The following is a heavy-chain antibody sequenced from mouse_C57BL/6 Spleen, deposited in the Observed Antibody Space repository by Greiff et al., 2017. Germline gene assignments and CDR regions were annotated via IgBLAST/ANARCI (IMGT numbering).Heavy chain of an antibody. CDR2: ISYDGSN. CDR3: ARGVYYGNYIDY. V-gene: IGHV3-6*01. D-gene: IGHD2-1*01. CDR1: GYSITSGYY. Sequence: ESGPGLVKPSQSLSLTCSVTGYSITSGYYWNWIRQFPGNKLEWMGYISYDGSNNYNPSLKNRISITRDTSKNQFFLKLNSVTTEDTATYYCARGVYYGNYIDYWGQGTTLTVSS. J-gene: IGHJ2*01.